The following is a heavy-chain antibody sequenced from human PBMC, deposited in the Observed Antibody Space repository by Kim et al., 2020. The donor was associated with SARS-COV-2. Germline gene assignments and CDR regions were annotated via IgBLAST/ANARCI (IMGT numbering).Heavy chain of an antibody. J-gene: IGHJ6*02. CDR3: ARGGTDRTYYYYGMDV. Sequence: GGSLRLSCAASGFTFSSYDMHWVRQATGKGLEWVSAIGTAGDTYYPGSVKGRFTISRENAKNSLYLQMNSLRAGDTAVYYCARGGTDRTYYYYGMDVWGQGTTVTVSS. CDR2: IGTAGDT. V-gene: IGHV3-13*04. D-gene: IGHD2-8*02. CDR1: GFTFSSYD.